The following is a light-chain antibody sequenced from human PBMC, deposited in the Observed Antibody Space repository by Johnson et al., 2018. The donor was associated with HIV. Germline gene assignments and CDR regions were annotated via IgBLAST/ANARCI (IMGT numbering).Light chain of an antibody. Sequence: QAVLTQPPSVSAAPGQKVTISCSGSSSNIGNNYVSWYQQLPGTAPKLLIYDNNKRPSGIPDRFSGSKSGTSATLGITGLQTGDEADYYCGTWDSSLGAGLYCFGTGTKVTVL. CDR1: SSNIGNNY. V-gene: IGLV1-51*01. J-gene: IGLJ1*01. CDR2: DNN. CDR3: GTWDSSLGAGLYC.